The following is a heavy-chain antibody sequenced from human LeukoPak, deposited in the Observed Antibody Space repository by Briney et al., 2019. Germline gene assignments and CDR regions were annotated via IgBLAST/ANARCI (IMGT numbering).Heavy chain of an antibody. CDR2: INPNGGDT. CDR3: ARDRSLLSMVWFDY. J-gene: IGHJ4*02. D-gene: IGHD3-10*01. V-gene: IGHV1-2*02. CDR1: GYTFTDYY. Sequence: ASVKVSCKASGYTFTDYYMHWVRHAPGQGLECMGCINPNGGDTNYAQKFQGRVTMTRDTSISTAYIELSSLRSDDTAVYFCARDRSLLSMVWFDYWGQGTLVTVS.